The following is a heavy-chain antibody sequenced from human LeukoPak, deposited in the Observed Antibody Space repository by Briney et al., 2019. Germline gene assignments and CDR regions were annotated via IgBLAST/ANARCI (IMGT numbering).Heavy chain of an antibody. D-gene: IGHD7-27*01. CDR1: GFTFSSYE. Sequence: GGSLRLSCAASGFTFSSYEMNWVRQAPGKGLEWVSYISSSGSAIYYADSVKGRFTISRDNAKNSLYLQMNSLRAEDTAVYYCARDPHGALPNWGLDYWGQGTLVTVSS. CDR3: ARDPHGALPNWGLDY. CDR2: ISSSGSAI. J-gene: IGHJ4*02. V-gene: IGHV3-48*03.